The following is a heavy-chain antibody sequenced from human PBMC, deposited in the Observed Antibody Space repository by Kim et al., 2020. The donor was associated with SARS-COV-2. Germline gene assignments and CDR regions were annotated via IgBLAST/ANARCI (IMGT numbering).Heavy chain of an antibody. J-gene: IGHJ3*02. Sequence: KGRFTISRDNAKNSLYLQMNSLRAEDTALYYCAKGDYYDSSGRVLDAFDIWGQGTMVTVSS. CDR3: AKGDYYDSSGRVLDAFDI. D-gene: IGHD3-22*01. V-gene: IGHV3-9*01.